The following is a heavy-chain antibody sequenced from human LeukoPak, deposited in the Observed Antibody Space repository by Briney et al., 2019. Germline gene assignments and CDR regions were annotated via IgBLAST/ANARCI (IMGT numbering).Heavy chain of an antibody. CDR3: AKATPKYYGSGSYYSRGDYYYYMDV. V-gene: IGHV3-23*01. Sequence: GGSLRLSCAASGFTFSSYGMSWVRQAPGKGLEWVSAISGSGGSTYYADSVKGRFTISRDNSKNTLYLQMNSLRAEDTAVYYCAKATPKYYGSGSYYSRGDYYYYMDVWGKGTTVTISS. CDR2: ISGSGGST. D-gene: IGHD3-10*01. J-gene: IGHJ6*03. CDR1: GFTFSSYG.